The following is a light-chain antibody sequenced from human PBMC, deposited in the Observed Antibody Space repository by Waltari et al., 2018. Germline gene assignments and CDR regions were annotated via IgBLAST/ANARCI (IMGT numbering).Light chain of an antibody. CDR1: QYISSNY. V-gene: IGKV3-20*01. J-gene: IGKJ4*01. Sequence: EVVLTQSPGTLSLSPVETATLSCRASQYISSNYLAWYQQRPGQAPRLLIYDASNRATGIADRFSGSGSGTDFTLTISRLEPEDFAVFYCQQYGNSPVTFGGGTKVEIK. CDR2: DAS. CDR3: QQYGNSPVT.